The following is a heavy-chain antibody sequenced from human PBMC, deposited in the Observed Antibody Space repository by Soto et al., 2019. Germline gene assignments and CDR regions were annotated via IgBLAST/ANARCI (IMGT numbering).Heavy chain of an antibody. CDR1: GGSFSGHF. Sequence: SETLSLTCAVYGGSFSGHFWTWIRQSPEKGVEWIGEINHSGSTYYNPSLKSRVTISVDTSKNQFSLKLSSVTAADTAVYYCGSGYYKIDYWGQGTLVTVSS. CDR2: INHSGST. D-gene: IGHD3-10*01. J-gene: IGHJ4*02. V-gene: IGHV4-34*01. CDR3: GSGYYKIDY.